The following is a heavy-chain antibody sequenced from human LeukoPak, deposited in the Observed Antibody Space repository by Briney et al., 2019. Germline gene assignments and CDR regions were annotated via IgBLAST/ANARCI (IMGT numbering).Heavy chain of an antibody. D-gene: IGHD3-16*01. CDR3: AKDSLADIDY. V-gene: IGHV3-30*02. J-gene: IGHJ4*02. CDR2: IRHDGSIK. Sequence: GGSLRLSWAASGFIFSTYGMYWVRQAPGKGLEWVAFIRHDGSIKNYADSVKGRSTISRDNSKNTLYLQMNSLRAEDTAVYYCAKDSLADIDYWGQGTLVTVSS. CDR1: GFIFSTYG.